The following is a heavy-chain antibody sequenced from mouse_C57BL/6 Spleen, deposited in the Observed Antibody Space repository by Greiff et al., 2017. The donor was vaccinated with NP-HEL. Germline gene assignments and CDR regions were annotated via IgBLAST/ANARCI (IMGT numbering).Heavy chain of an antibody. J-gene: IGHJ4*01. CDR3: ARFYHEGAMDY. CDR2: ISYDGSN. D-gene: IGHD2-4*01. V-gene: IGHV3-6*01. Sequence: EVKLMESGPGLVKPSQSLSLTCSVTGYSITSGYYWNWIRQFPGNKLEWMGYISYDGSNNYNPSLKNRISITRDTSKNQFFLKLNSVTTEDTATYYCARFYHEGAMDYWGQGTSVTVSS. CDR1: GYSITSGYY.